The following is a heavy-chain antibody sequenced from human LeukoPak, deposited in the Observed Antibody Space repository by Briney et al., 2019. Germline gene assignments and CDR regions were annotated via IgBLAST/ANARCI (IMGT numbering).Heavy chain of an antibody. J-gene: IGHJ3*02. CDR3: ARARSDYYDSSGYYYTSGFDI. Sequence: GASVKVSCKASGGTYSSYAISWVRQAPGQGLEWMGRIIPIFGIANYAQKFQGRVTITADKSTSTAYMELSSLRSEDTAAYYCARARSDYYDSSGYYYTSGFDIWGQGTMATVSS. V-gene: IGHV1-69*04. D-gene: IGHD3-22*01. CDR2: IIPIFGIA. CDR1: GGTYSSYA.